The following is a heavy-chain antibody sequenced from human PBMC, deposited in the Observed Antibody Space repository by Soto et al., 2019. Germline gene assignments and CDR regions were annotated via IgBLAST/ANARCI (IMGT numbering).Heavy chain of an antibody. Sequence: EVQLVESGGGLVQPGGSLRLSCAASGFTLSNFWMSWVRQAPGKGLEGVASIKEDGSEKTYVDSVKGRFTISRDNAQNSLYLQMNRLRVDDAAVYYCASYRTLGCWGQGTAVIVSS. D-gene: IGHD1-26*01. CDR3: ASYRTLGC. J-gene: IGHJ4*02. V-gene: IGHV3-7*03. CDR1: GFTLSNFW. CDR2: IKEDGSEK.